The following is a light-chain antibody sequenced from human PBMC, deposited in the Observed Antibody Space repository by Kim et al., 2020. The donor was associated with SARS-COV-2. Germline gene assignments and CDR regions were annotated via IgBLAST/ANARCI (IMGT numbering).Light chain of an antibody. CDR3: QQYNSYSWT. CDR1: HSISSW. CDR2: KAS. J-gene: IGKJ1*01. Sequence: ASVGDRVPITCRASHSISSWLAWYQQKPGKAPKLLIYKASSLQTGVPSRFSGSGSGTEFTLTISSLQPDDFATYYCQQYNSYSWTFGQGTKVDIK. V-gene: IGKV1-5*03.